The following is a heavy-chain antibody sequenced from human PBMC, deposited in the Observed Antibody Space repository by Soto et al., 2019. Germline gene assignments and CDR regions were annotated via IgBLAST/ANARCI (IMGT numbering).Heavy chain of an antibody. D-gene: IGHD4-17*01. V-gene: IGHV1-18*01. CDR2: ISTYNGNT. CDR1: GYTFTNYG. J-gene: IGHJ6*03. CDR3: ARTTVTASYYYMDV. Sequence: QVQLVQSGAEVKQPGASVKVSCKASGYTFTNYGFTRVRQAPGQGLEWLGWISTYNGNTKYAQKVQGRLTMTTDTSTSTANMELTSLRSDDTALYYCARTTVTASYYYMDVWGKGSTVTVSS.